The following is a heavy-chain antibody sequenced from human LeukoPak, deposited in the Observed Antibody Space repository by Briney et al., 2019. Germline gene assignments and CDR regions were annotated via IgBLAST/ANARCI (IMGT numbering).Heavy chain of an antibody. Sequence: PSEPLSLTCTVSGGAISTNGYYWGWIRQPPGMGLEWVGSIYHFGSTYYNASLKSRLTMSVDTSRNQFSLRLISVTAGDTAVYYCAALLSDKRCFGYWGQGTLVTVSS. CDR1: GGAISTNGYY. CDR3: AALLSDKRCFGY. J-gene: IGHJ4*02. D-gene: IGHD2/OR15-2a*01. V-gene: IGHV4-39*01. CDR2: IYHFGST.